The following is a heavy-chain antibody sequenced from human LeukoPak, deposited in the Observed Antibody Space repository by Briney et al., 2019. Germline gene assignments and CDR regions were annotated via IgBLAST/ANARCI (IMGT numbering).Heavy chain of an antibody. V-gene: IGHV3-30*04. J-gene: IGHJ4*02. CDR3: ARDPRYSSSWPEGKFDY. CDR2: ISYDGSNK. CDR1: GFTFSSYA. Sequence: GGSLRLSCAASGFTFSSYAMHWVRQAPGKGLEWVAVISYDGSNKYYADSVKGRFTISRDNSKNTLYLQMNSLRAEDTAVYYCARDPRYSSSWPEGKFDYWGQGTLVTVSS. D-gene: IGHD6-13*01.